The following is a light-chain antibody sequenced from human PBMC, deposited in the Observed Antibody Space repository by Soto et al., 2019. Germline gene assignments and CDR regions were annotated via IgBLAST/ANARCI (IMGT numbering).Light chain of an antibody. CDR3: SSYTISSTYV. CDR2: GNS. Sequence: QSVLTQPPSVSGAPGQTVTISCTGGSSNIGAGYNVHWYQQLPGTAPKLLIYGNSNRPSGVPDRFSGSKSGTSASLAITGLQAEDEADYYCSSYTISSTYVFGTGTKVTVL. J-gene: IGLJ1*01. CDR1: SSNIGAGYN. V-gene: IGLV1-40*01.